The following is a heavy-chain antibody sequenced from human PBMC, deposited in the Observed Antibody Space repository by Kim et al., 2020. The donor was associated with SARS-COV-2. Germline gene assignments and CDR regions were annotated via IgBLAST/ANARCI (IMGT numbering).Heavy chain of an antibody. CDR3: AKDHSGTTKGDYYYYGMDV. Sequence: GGSLRLSCAASGFTFSSYAMSWVRQAPGKGLEWVSAISGSGGSTYYADSVKGRFTISRDNSKNTLYLQMNSLRAEDTAVYYCAKDHSGTTKGDYYYYGMDVCGQGTTVTVSS. CDR2: ISGSGGST. J-gene: IGHJ6*02. CDR1: GFTFSSYA. V-gene: IGHV3-23*01. D-gene: IGHD1-1*01.